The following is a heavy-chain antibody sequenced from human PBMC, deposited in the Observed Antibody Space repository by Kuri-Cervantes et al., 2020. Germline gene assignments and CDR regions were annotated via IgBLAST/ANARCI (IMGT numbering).Heavy chain of an antibody. Sequence: ATVKVSCKVSGYTLTELSMHWVRQAPGKGLEWMGGFDPEDGETIYAQKFQGRVTMTEDTSTDTAYMELRSLRSEDTAVYYCARRYCSSTSCYHNWFDPWGQGTLVTVSS. D-gene: IGHD2-2*01. V-gene: IGHV1-24*01. J-gene: IGHJ5*02. CDR2: FDPEDGET. CDR3: ARRYCSSTSCYHNWFDP. CDR1: GYTLTELS.